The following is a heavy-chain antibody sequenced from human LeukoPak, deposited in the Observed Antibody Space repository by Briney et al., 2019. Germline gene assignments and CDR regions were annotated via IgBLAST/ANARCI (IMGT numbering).Heavy chain of an antibody. V-gene: IGHV4-59*01. J-gene: IGHJ4*02. CDR3: ARERSGDYFDY. Sequence: PSETLSLTCAVSGGSISTYYWSWIRQPPGKGLEWIGYVHYSGSTNYNPSLKSRVTISVDTSKSQFSLKLSSVTAADTAVYYCARERSGDYFDYWGQGTLVTVSS. CDR1: GGSISTYY. CDR2: VHYSGST.